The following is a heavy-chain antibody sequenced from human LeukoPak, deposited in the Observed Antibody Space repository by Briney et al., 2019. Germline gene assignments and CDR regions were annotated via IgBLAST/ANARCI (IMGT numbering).Heavy chain of an antibody. D-gene: IGHD2/OR15-2a*01. CDR1: GFTFRKYS. CDR2: ISSNGHT. CDR3: VKDNREEDWFDP. J-gene: IGHJ5*02. Sequence: GGSQRLSCSASGFTFRKYSMHWVRQGPGKGLEYVSAISSNGHTYYADSVKGRFTISRDNSKSTLYLQMSSLRPEDTAVYYCVKDNREEDWFDPWGQGTLVTVSS. V-gene: IGHV3-64D*09.